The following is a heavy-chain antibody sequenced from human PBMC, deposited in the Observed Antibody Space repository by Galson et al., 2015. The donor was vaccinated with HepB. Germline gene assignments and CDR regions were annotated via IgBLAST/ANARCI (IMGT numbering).Heavy chain of an antibody. CDR2: ISGSGGST. Sequence: SLGLSCAASGFTFSSYAMSWVRQAPGKGLEWVTAISGSGGSTYYADSVKGRFTISRDNSKNTLYLQMNSLRAEDTAVYYCAKNVGLAAADYYYYGMDVWGQGTTVTVSS. J-gene: IGHJ6*02. CDR1: GFTFSSYA. D-gene: IGHD6-13*01. CDR3: AKNVGLAAADYYYYGMDV. V-gene: IGHV3-23*01.